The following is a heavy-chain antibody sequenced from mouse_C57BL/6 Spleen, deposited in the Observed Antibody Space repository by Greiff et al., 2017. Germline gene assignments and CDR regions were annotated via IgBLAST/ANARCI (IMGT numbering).Heavy chain of an antibody. D-gene: IGHD4-1*01. CDR3: ARRLTGYFDY. V-gene: IGHV1-81*01. CDR2: IYPRSGNT. CDR1: GYTFTSYG. J-gene: IGHJ2*01. Sequence: QVQLQQSGAELARPGASVKPSCKASGYTFTSYGISWVKQRTGQGLEWIGEIYPRSGNTYYNEKFKGKATLTADKSSSTAYMELRSLTSEDSAVYFCARRLTGYFDYWGQGTTLTVSS.